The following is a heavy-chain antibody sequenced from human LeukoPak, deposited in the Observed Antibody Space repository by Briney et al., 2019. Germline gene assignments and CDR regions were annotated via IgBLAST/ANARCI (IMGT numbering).Heavy chain of an antibody. J-gene: IGHJ5*02. V-gene: IGHV1-46*01. CDR2: INPSSGST. CDR1: GYTFTSYY. Sequence: GASVKVSCGASGYTFTSYYMHWVRQAPGQGLEWMGIINPSSGSTAYAQKFQGRVTMTRDTSTSTVYMELSSLTSEDTAVYYCARDGSSQHTELHNWVGLWGPGTLVTVSS. CDR3: ARDGSSQHTELHNWVGL. D-gene: IGHD1-26*01.